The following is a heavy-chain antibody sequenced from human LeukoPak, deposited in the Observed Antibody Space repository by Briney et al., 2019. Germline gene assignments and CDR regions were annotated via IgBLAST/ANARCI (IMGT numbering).Heavy chain of an antibody. CDR1: GFTFSSYS. D-gene: IGHD6-13*01. Sequence: PGGSLRLSCAASGFTFSSYSMHWVRQAPGKGLEWVAVISYDGSNKYYADSVKGRFTISRDNSKNTLYLQMNSLRAEDTAVYYCAKDHVAAAGSLYYYYYYMDVWGKGTTVTVSS. CDR3: AKDHVAAAGSLYYYYYYMDV. J-gene: IGHJ6*03. V-gene: IGHV3-30*18. CDR2: ISYDGSNK.